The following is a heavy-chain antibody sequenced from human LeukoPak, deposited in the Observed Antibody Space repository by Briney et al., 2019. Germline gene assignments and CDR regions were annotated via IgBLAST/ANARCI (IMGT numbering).Heavy chain of an antibody. V-gene: IGHV1-18*01. CDR1: GCTFTSYG. CDR3: ARDLFPRHVIVVVPAATNYNWFDP. D-gene: IGHD2-2*01. Sequence: GASVKVSCKASGCTFTSYGISWVRQAPGQGLEWMGWISAYNGNTNYAQKLQGRVTMTTDTSTSTAYMELRSLRSDDTAVYYCARDLFPRHVIVVVPAATNYNWFDPWGQGTLVTVSS. CDR2: ISAYNGNT. J-gene: IGHJ5*02.